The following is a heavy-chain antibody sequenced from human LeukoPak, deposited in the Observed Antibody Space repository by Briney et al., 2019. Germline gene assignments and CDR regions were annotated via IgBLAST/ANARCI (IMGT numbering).Heavy chain of an antibody. J-gene: IGHJ5*02. CDR1: GGSISSYY. Sequence: SETLSLTCTVSGGSISSYYWSWIRQPPGKGLERIGYIYYSGSTTYNPSLKSRVTISVDTSKNQFSLKLSSVTAADTAVYYCARGTMMVGPWGQGTLVTVSS. D-gene: IGHD3-22*01. CDR2: IYYSGST. CDR3: ARGTMMVGP. V-gene: IGHV4-59*01.